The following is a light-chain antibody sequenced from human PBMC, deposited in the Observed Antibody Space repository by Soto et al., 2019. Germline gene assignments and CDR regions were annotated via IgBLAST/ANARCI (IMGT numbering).Light chain of an antibody. Sequence: QSAPTQPPSASGSPGQSVTISCTGTSSDVGGYNYVSWYQQRPGKAPKLMIYEVSKRPSGVPDRFSGSKSGNTASLTVSGLQAEDEAHYYCSSYAGTNNFVVFGGGTKLTVL. CDR2: EVS. J-gene: IGLJ2*01. V-gene: IGLV2-8*01. CDR1: SSDVGGYNY. CDR3: SSYAGTNNFVV.